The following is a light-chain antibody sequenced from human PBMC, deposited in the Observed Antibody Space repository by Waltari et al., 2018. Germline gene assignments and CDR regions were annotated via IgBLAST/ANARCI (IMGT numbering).Light chain of an antibody. V-gene: IGKV1-39*01. Sequence: DIQMTQSPSSLSASVGDRVTITCRASQSISSYLNWYQQKPGKDPKRQIYGASSLQSGVPSRFSGSGSGTDFTLTINSLQPEDFATYYCQQSSSTPPFTFGPGTKVDIK. CDR1: QSISSY. J-gene: IGKJ3*01. CDR3: QQSSSTPPFT. CDR2: GAS.